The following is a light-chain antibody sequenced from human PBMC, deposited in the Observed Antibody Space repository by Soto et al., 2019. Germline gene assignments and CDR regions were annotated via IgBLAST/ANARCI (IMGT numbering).Light chain of an antibody. CDR3: CSYAGAFTHV. J-gene: IGLJ1*01. V-gene: IGLV2-11*01. CDR2: DVS. CDR1: SSDVGGYSY. Sequence: QPVLTQPRSVSGSPGHSVTISCTGTSSDVGGYSYVSWYQQHPGKAPKLMISDVSKRPSGVPDRFSGSKFGNTASLTISGLQAEDEADYYCCSYAGAFTHVFGSGTKVTVL.